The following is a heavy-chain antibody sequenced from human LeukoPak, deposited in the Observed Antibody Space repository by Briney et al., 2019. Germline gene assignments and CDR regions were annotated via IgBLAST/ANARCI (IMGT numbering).Heavy chain of an antibody. V-gene: IGHV3-7*01. CDR2: IKPDGGET. Sequence: PGGSLRLSCAASGFTFTTYWMTWVRQAPGKGLEWVANIKPDGGETYYVDSVKGRFTVSRDNARNSLYLQMNSLRAEDTAVYYCVRYYTRQSWYFDLWGRGTLVTVSS. CDR1: GFTFTTYW. CDR3: VRYYTRQSWYFDL. J-gene: IGHJ2*01. D-gene: IGHD3-10*01.